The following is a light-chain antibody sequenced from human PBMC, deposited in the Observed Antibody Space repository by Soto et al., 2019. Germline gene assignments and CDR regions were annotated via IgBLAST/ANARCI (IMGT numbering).Light chain of an antibody. V-gene: IGKV3-20*01. CDR2: GAS. CDR1: QSISSSY. CDR3: QQYGSSPQT. Sequence: EVVLTQSPATLSLSPGEGATLSCRVSQSISSSYLSWYQQKPGQAPRLLIHGASSRATGIPDRFSGSGSGTDFTLTISRLEPEDFAVYYCQQYGSSPQTFGQGTKVDIK. J-gene: IGKJ1*01.